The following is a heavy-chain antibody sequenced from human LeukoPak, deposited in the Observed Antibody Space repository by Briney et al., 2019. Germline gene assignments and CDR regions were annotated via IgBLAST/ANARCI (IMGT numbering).Heavy chain of an antibody. V-gene: IGHV3-21*01. J-gene: IGHJ4*02. Sequence: GGSLRLSCAASGFTFSSYSMNWVRQAPGKGLEWVSSISSSSSYIYHADSVKGRFTISRDNAKNSLYLQMNSLRAEDTAVYYCARAKADYYDSSGYFPLNDYWGQGTLVTVSS. CDR1: GFTFSSYS. CDR2: ISSSSSYI. CDR3: ARAKADYYDSSGYFPLNDY. D-gene: IGHD3-22*01.